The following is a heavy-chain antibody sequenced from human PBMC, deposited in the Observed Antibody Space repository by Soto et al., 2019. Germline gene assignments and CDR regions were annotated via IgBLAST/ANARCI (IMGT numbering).Heavy chain of an antibody. Sequence: GGSLRLSCAASGFTFSDYYMSWIRQAPGKGLEWVSYISSSGSTIYYADSVKGRFTISRDNAKNSLYLQMNSLRAEDTAVYYCARVSSSWYYAFDIWGQGTMVTVSS. J-gene: IGHJ3*02. CDR2: ISSSGSTI. CDR1: GFTFSDYY. CDR3: ARVSSSWYYAFDI. V-gene: IGHV3-11*01. D-gene: IGHD6-13*01.